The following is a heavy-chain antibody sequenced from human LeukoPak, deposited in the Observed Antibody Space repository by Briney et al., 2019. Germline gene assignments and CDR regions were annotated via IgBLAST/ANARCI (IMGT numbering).Heavy chain of an antibody. CDR2: INHYGST. CDR3: ARGSDSLIAATDAFDI. J-gene: IGHJ3*02. Sequence: PSETLSLTCTVSNYSISTDYYWGWIRPPPGKGLEWIGSINHYGSTFYNSSLRSRVTISVDTSKNQFSLKLSSVTAADTAVYYCARGSDSLIAATDAFDIWGQGTMVTVSS. D-gene: IGHD6-13*01. CDR1: NYSISTDYY. V-gene: IGHV4-38-2*02.